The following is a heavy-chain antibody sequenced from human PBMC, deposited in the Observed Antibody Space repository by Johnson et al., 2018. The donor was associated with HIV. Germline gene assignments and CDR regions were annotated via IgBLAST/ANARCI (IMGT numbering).Heavy chain of an antibody. CDR1: GFTFSNYG. CDR2: IWYDGRNK. J-gene: IGHJ3*02. V-gene: IGHV3-33*06. Sequence: QVQVVESGGGVVQPGRSLRLSCAASGFTFSNYGMHWVRQAPGRGLEWVALIWYDGRNKYYEDSVKGRFTISRDNSKNTLYLQMNSLRAEDTAVYYCAKSPLGRLREGAFDIWGQGTMVTVSS. CDR3: AKSPLGRLREGAFDI. D-gene: IGHD7-27*01.